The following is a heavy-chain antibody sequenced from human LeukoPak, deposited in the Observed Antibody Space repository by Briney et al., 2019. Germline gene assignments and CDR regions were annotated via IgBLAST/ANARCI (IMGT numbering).Heavy chain of an antibody. Sequence: PGGSLRLSCAASGFTFSSYAMHWVRQAPGKGLEWVAVISYDGSNKYYADSVKGRFTISRDNSKNTLYLQMNSLRAEDTAVYYCAKDRKNIAVEHNFDYWGQGTLVTVSS. CDR1: GFTFSSYA. D-gene: IGHD6-19*01. V-gene: IGHV3-30-3*01. CDR3: AKDRKNIAVEHNFDY. CDR2: ISYDGSNK. J-gene: IGHJ4*02.